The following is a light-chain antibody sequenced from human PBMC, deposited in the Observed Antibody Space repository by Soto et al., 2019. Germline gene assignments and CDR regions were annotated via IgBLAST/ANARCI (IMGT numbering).Light chain of an antibody. V-gene: IGLV2-23*01. J-gene: IGLJ3*02. Sequence: QSALTQPASVSGSPGQSITISCTGTNSDVGSYNYVSWHQQHPGKAPRVIISEGSERPSGVSSRFSASKSGNTASLTISGLQAEDEADYFCCAYAGKSTWVFGGGTKVTVL. CDR2: EGS. CDR1: NSDVGSYNY. CDR3: CAYAGKSTWV.